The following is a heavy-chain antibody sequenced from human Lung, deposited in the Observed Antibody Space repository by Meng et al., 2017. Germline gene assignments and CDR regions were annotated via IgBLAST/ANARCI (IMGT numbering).Heavy chain of an antibody. J-gene: IGHJ4*02. Sequence: QVHLQQSGPGLVKHSQTLSLTCAISGDSVSSNSAAWNWIRQSPSGGLEGVGRTYYRSKWYNCYAVSVRSRITIHPDTSKNQFSLQLNPVTPEDTAVYYCARSQQWLDSWGQGTLVTVSS. CDR1: GDSVSSNSAA. CDR2: TYYRSKWYN. D-gene: IGHD6-19*01. V-gene: IGHV6-1*02. CDR3: ARSQQWLDS.